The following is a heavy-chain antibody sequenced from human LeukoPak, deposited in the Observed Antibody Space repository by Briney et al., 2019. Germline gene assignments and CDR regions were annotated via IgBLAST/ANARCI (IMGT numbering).Heavy chain of an antibody. D-gene: IGHD3/OR15-3a*01. Sequence: PGGSLRLSCVASGFTFRSYWMSWVRQAPGKGLEWVATIKQDGSEKYYVDSVKGRFTTSRDIAQNSLYLQMNSLRAEDTAVYFCARDAGSDFWTGYYDFWGQGTLVTVSS. CDR3: ARDAGSDFWTGYYDF. J-gene: IGHJ4*02. V-gene: IGHV3-7*05. CDR2: IKQDGSEK. CDR1: GFTFRSYW.